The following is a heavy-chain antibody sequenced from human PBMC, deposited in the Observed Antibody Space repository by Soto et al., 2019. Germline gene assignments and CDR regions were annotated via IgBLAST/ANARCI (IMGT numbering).Heavy chain of an antibody. J-gene: IGHJ4*02. CDR1: GGSISSGDYY. Sequence: SETLSLTCTVSGGSISSGDYYWSWIRQPPGKGLEWIGYIYYSGSTYYNPSLKSRVTISVDTSKNKFSLKLSSVTAADTAVYYCARAQLLWFGRLLDYWGQGTLVTVS. CDR2: IYYSGST. V-gene: IGHV4-30-4*01. D-gene: IGHD3-10*01. CDR3: ARAQLLWFGRLLDY.